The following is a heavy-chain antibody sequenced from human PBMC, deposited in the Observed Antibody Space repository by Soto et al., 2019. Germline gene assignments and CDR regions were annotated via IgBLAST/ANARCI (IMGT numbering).Heavy chain of an antibody. CDR2: IHYRGST. CDR3: ALGYTYGFTY. V-gene: IGHV4-59*01. D-gene: IGHD5-18*01. Sequence: SVTMSVTCTVSGGSMIRYYWSWIRQTPGKGLEWLGHIHYRGSTNYNPSLKSREDIAVDTSKNQLSLKLNSVTAADTAVYYCALGYTYGFTYWGQGTPVTVSS. J-gene: IGHJ4*02. CDR1: GGSMIRYY.